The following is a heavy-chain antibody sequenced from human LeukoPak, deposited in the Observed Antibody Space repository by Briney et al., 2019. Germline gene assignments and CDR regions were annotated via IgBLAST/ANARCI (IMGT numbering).Heavy chain of an antibody. CDR2: IYYSGST. J-gene: IGHJ5*02. D-gene: IGHD2-2*01. V-gene: IGHV4-39*01. CDR1: GGSISSSSYY. Sequence: ASETLSLTCAVSGGSISSSSYYWGWIRQPPGKGLEWIGSIYYSGSTYYNPSLKSRVTISVDTSKNQFSLKLSSVTAADTAVYYCARHIEYCSGTSCSQPFDPWGQGTLVTVSS. CDR3: ARHIEYCSGTSCSQPFDP.